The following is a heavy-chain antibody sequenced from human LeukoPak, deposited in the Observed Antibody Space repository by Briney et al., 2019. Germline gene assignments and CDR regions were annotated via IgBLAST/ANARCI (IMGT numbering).Heavy chain of an antibody. CDR2: ISGSGGST. CDR3: AKDRRYSSSWYRSAFYGMDV. CDR1: GFTFSSYA. J-gene: IGHJ6*02. D-gene: IGHD6-13*01. Sequence: GGSLRLSCAASGFTFSSYAMSWVRQAPGKGLEWVSAISGSGGSTYYADSVKGRFTISRDNSKNTLYLQMNSLRAEDTAVYYCAKDRRYSSSWYRSAFYGMDVWGQGTTVTVSS. V-gene: IGHV3-23*01.